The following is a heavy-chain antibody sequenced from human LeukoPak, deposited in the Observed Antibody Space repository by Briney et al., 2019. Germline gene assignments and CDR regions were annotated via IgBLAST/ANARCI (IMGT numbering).Heavy chain of an antibody. CDR3: AKDITIFGVVIYNY. J-gene: IGHJ4*02. Sequence: GGSLRLSCAASGFTFSSYWMSWVRQAPGKGLEWVANIKRDGSDKYYVGSVEGRFTISRDNSKNALYLQMNSLRAEDTAVYYCAKDITIFGVVIYNYWGQGTLVTVSS. D-gene: IGHD3-3*01. CDR2: IKRDGSDK. CDR1: GFTFSSYW. V-gene: IGHV3-7*03.